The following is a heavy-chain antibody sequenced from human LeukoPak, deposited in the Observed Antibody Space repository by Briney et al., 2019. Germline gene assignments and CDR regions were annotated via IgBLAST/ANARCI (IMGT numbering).Heavy chain of an antibody. D-gene: IGHD3-22*01. J-gene: IGHJ4*02. CDR1: GYSISSGYY. Sequence: PSETLSLTCTVSGYSISSGYYWGWIRQPPGKGLEWIGSVYHSGSTYYNPSLKSRVTISVDTSKNQFSLKLSSVTAADTAVYYCARPYDSSGFQYFDYWGQGTLVTVSS. V-gene: IGHV4-38-2*02. CDR3: ARPYDSSGFQYFDY. CDR2: VYHSGST.